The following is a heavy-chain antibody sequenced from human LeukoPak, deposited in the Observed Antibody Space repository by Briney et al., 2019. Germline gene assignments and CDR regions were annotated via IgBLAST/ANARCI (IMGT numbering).Heavy chain of an antibody. CDR1: GGSISSSNW. J-gene: IGHJ4*02. CDR2: IFHRGST. CDR3: AREDYGDYPGPFDY. D-gene: IGHD4-17*01. Sequence: SGTLSLTCAVSGGSISSSNWWSWVRQPPGKGLEWIGEIFHRGSTNYNPSLKNRVTISVDTSKNQFSLKLSSVTAADTAVYYCAREDYGDYPGPFDYWGQGTLVTVSS. V-gene: IGHV4-4*02.